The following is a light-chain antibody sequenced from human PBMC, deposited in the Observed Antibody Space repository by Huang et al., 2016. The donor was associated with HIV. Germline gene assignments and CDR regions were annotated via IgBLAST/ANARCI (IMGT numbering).Light chain of an antibody. CDR3: QQHNNWPLT. Sequence: EIVLTQSPATLSLSPGERATLSCRASQSIGHDLVWHQQKPGQAPRLLIYNTYNRATGIPARFSGSGSGTDFTLTISSLEPEDFAVYYCQQHNNWPLTFGGGTKVEIK. V-gene: IGKV3-11*01. CDR2: NTY. CDR1: QSIGHD. J-gene: IGKJ4*01.